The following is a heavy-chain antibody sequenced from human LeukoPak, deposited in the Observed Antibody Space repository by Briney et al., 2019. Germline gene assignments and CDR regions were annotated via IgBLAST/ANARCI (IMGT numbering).Heavy chain of an antibody. CDR3: AKGPGIAAAALRPFDP. Sequence: AGTLRLSCAASGFTFSSYAMSWVRQAPGKGLEWVSAISGSGGSTYYADSVKGRFTISRDNSKNTLYLQMNSLGAEDTAVYYCAKGPGIAAAALRPFDPWGQGTLVTVSS. D-gene: IGHD6-13*01. J-gene: IGHJ5*02. CDR1: GFTFSSYA. CDR2: ISGSGGST. V-gene: IGHV3-23*01.